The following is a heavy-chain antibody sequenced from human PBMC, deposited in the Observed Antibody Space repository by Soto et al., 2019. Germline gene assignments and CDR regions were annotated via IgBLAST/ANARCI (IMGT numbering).Heavy chain of an antibody. J-gene: IGHJ6*03. CDR1: GGSISRYY. D-gene: IGHD3-3*01. CDR2: IYYIGRT. CDR3: ARSGYYDFWSGHAEWYYYYYMDV. Sequence: SDTVSLTCTASGGSISRYYWSYLLQPPGKGLEGTGYIYYIGRTNYNPSLKSRVTISVDTCKDQFSLKLSSVNAADTAVYYCARSGYYDFWSGHAEWYYYYYMDVWGKGTTVTVYS. V-gene: IGHV4-59*01.